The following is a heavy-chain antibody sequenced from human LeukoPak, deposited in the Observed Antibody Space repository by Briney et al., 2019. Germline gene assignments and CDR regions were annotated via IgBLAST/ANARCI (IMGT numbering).Heavy chain of an antibody. D-gene: IGHD5/OR15-5a*01. CDR2: IYTSGST. V-gene: IGHV4-61*02. J-gene: IGHJ4*02. Sequence: SETLSLTCTVSGGSISSSSYYWSWIRQPAGKGLEWIGRIYTSGSTNYNPSLKSGGTISVDTYKNQFSLKLSSVTTSDTALYYFARISRVWMSLRYWGQGTLVTVSS. CDR3: ARISRVWMSLRY. CDR1: GGSISSSSYY.